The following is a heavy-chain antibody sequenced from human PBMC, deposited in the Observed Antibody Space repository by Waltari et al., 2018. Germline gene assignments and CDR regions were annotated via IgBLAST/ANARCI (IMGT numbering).Heavy chain of an antibody. Sequence: EVQLLQSGAELKEPGTPVRISCKVSGYPFSDYYIHWVQQAPGKGLRWMGLVDPEDGETIYADNFQGRVTISADTSTDTAFMELSSLRSEDTAVFYCATALGDSSSASRPFDFWGQGTMITVSS. V-gene: IGHV1-69-2*01. CDR3: ATALGDSSSASRPFDF. J-gene: IGHJ3*01. CDR2: VDPEDGET. D-gene: IGHD6-19*01. CDR1: GYPFSDYY.